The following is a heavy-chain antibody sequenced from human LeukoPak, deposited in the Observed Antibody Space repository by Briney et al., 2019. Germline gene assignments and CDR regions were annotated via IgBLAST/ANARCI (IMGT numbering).Heavy chain of an antibody. D-gene: IGHD6-19*01. J-gene: IGHJ4*02. V-gene: IGHV3-23*01. CDR1: GFTFSNYA. CDR3: AKAVYSSGWYYFDY. CDR2: LSGSGGST. Sequence: GGSLRLSCAASGFTFSNYAMNWVRQAPGKGLEWVSSLSGSGGSTYYADSVKGRFTISRDNSKNTLYLQMNSLRAEDTAVYYCAKAVYSSGWYYFDYWGQGTLVTVSS.